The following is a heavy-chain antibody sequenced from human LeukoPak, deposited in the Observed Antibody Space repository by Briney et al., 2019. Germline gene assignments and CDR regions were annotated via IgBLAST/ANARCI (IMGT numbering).Heavy chain of an antibody. Sequence: GASVKVSCKASGYTFTSYYMHWVRQAPGQGLEWMGIINPSGGSTSYAQKFQGRVTMTRDTSTSTVYMELSSLRFEDTAAYYCASGGGSGYGFDYWGQGTLVTVSS. D-gene: IGHD3-22*01. V-gene: IGHV1-46*01. CDR2: INPSGGST. CDR3: ASGGGSGYGFDY. CDR1: GYTFTSYY. J-gene: IGHJ4*02.